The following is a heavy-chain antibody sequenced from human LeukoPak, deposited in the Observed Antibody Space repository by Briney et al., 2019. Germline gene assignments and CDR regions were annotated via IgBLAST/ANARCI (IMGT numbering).Heavy chain of an antibody. V-gene: IGHV3-21*01. D-gene: IGHD3-10*01. CDR1: GFTFSSYS. CDR3: ARDHYGSGWFDP. J-gene: IGHJ5*02. Sequence: GGSLRLSCAASGFTFSSYSMNWVRQAPGKGLEWVSSISSSSYIYYADSVKGRFTFSRDNAKNSLYLQMNSLRAEDTAVYYCARDHYGSGWFDPWGQGTLVTVSS. CDR2: ISSSSYI.